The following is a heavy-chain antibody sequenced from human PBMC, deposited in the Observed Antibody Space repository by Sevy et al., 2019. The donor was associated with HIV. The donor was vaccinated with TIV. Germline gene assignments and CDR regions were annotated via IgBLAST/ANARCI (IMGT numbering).Heavy chain of an antibody. CDR3: AKGDSTSGYYLNSFAY. J-gene: IGHJ4*02. CDR1: GFTFNNYA. V-gene: IGHV3-23*01. CDR2: VSGGGDTT. D-gene: IGHD3-22*01. Sequence: GSLRLSCAASGFTFNNYAMTWFRQAPGKGLEWVSAVSGGGDTTYYADSVKGRFTISGDNSKNTQYLQMNSLRAEDTAVYYCAKGDSTSGYYLNSFAYWGQGTLVTVSS.